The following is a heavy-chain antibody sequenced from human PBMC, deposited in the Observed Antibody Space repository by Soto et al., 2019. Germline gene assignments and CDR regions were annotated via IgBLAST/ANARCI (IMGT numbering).Heavy chain of an antibody. J-gene: IGHJ6*02. CDR2: IKSKIDGGTT. D-gene: IGHD2-15*01. Sequence: EVQLVESGGGLVKPGGSLRLSCAASGFTFSNAWMNWVRQAPGKGLEWVVRIKSKIDGGTTDYAAPVKGRFTISRDDSKNTLYLPMNSPKTEARAVYDSTTDPLVGVVVAATVSYYYGMDVGGQGSAVTVS. CDR1: GFTFSNAW. CDR3: TTDPLVGVVVAATVSYYYGMDV. V-gene: IGHV3-15*07.